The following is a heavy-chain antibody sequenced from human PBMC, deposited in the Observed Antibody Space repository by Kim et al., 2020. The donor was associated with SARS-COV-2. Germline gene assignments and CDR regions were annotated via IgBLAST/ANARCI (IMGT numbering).Heavy chain of an antibody. J-gene: IGHJ6*02. Sequence: GESLKISCKGSGYSFTSYWIGWVRQMPGKGLEWMGIIYPGDSDTRYSPSFQGQVTISADKSISTAYLQWSSLKASDTAMCYCARESHGYSSGWYTFNGMDVWGQGTTVTVSS. V-gene: IGHV5-51*01. CDR2: IYPGDSDT. CDR3: ARESHGYSSGWYTFNGMDV. CDR1: GYSFTSYW. D-gene: IGHD6-19*01.